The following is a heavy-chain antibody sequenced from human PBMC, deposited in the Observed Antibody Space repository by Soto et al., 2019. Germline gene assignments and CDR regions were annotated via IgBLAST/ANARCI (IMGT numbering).Heavy chain of an antibody. D-gene: IGHD6-19*01. CDR1: GGSISSSSYY. CDR2: IYYSGST. V-gene: IGHV4-39*01. Sequence: QLQLQESGPGLVKPSETLSLTCTVSGGSISSSSYYWGWIRQPPGKGLEWIGSIYYSGSTYYNPSLKSRVPISVDTSKNPFSLTLSSVTSADTGVYFCARHAVHSSCVTDYWGQGTLVTVSS. J-gene: IGHJ4*02. CDR3: ARHAVHSSCVTDY.